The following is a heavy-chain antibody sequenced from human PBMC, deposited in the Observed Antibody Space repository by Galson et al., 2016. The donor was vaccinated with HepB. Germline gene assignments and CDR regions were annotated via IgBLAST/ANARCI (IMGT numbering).Heavy chain of an antibody. V-gene: IGHV3-48*01. J-gene: IGHJ5*02. CDR3: ARDSRATFGEPNWFDP. D-gene: IGHD3-16*01. CDR2: ISATGTTI. Sequence: SLRLSCAASGFDFSRYNMNWVRHAPGKGLDWISFISATGTTIDYADSVKGRFTISRDNAKNSLSLQMNSLRAEDTAVYYCARDSRATFGEPNWFDPWGQGTLVTVSS. CDR1: GFDFSRYN.